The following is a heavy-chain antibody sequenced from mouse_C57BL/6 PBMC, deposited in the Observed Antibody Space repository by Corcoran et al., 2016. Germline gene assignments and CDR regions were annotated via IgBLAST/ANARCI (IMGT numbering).Heavy chain of an antibody. CDR2: INPNNGGT. Sequence: EVQLQHSGPELVKPGASVKIPCKASGYTFTDYNMDWVKQSHGKSLEWIGDINPNNGGTIYNQKFKGKATLTVDKSSSTAYMELRSLTSEDTAVYYCARGEDYGNFYYFDYWGQGTTLTVST. J-gene: IGHJ2*01. CDR1: GYTFTDYN. V-gene: IGHV1-18*01. CDR3: ARGEDYGNFYYFDY. D-gene: IGHD2-1*01.